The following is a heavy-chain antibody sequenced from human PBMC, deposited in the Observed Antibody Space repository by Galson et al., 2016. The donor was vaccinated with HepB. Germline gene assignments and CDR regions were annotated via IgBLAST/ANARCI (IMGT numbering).Heavy chain of an antibody. CDR2: INGGGGDT. J-gene: IGHJ4*02. CDR1: GFDFRGSA. Sequence: SLRLSCAASGFDFRGSAMYWVRQAPGKGLEWVSEINGGGGDTHYADSVKGRFTISRDNSKHTLNLQMNSLRPDDTAIYFCAKDLGSGYDLHYFEYWGPGTQVTVSP. CDR3: AKDLGSGYDLHYFEY. V-gene: IGHV3-23*01. D-gene: IGHD5-12*01.